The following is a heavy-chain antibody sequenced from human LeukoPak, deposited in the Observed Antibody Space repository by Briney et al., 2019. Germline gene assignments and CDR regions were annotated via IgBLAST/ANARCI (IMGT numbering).Heavy chain of an antibody. Sequence: GGPLRLSCAASGFTFSDYYMSWIRQAPGKGLEWVSYISSSSSYTNYADSVKGRFTISRDNAKNSLYMQMNSLRAEDTAVYYCARDVIAAASYYYYGMDVWGQGTTVTVSS. D-gene: IGHD6-13*01. CDR2: ISSSSSYT. J-gene: IGHJ6*02. V-gene: IGHV3-11*05. CDR3: ARDVIAAASYYYYGMDV. CDR1: GFTFSDYY.